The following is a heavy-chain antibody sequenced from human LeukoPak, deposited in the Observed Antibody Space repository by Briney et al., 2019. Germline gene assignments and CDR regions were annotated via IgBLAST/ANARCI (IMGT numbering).Heavy chain of an antibody. Sequence: PSETLSLTCTVSGGSISRYYWSWIRQPPGKGLEWIGYIYYSGSTNYNPSLKSRVTFSVDTSKNQFSLKLSSVTAADTAVYYCARGDFMSMGGDYWGQGTLVTVSS. J-gene: IGHJ4*02. CDR1: GGSISRYY. CDR3: ARGDFMSMGGDY. V-gene: IGHV4-59*01. D-gene: IGHD2-21*02. CDR2: IYYSGST.